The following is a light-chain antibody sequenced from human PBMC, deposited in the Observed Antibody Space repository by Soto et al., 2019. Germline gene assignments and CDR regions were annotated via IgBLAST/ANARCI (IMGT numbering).Light chain of an antibody. CDR1: QSVLHSSSNKNY. CDR3: QQYHSIPST. J-gene: IGKJ1*01. Sequence: DIVMTQSPDSLAVSLCERATINCKSSQSVLHSSSNKNYLAWYQQKPGQSPNLLIYWASAREYGVPDRFSGSGSGTDFTLTISSLQAEDVAVHYCQQYHSIPSTFGQGTKVEIK. V-gene: IGKV4-1*01. CDR2: WAS.